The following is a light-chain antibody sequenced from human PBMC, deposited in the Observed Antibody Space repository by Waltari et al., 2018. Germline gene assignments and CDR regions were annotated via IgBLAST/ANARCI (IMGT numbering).Light chain of an antibody. J-gene: IGLJ2*01. Sequence: QSALTQPASVSGSPGQSITLSCTGPSSDVGGYNYVSWYQQHPGKAPKLMIYDVSKRPSGVSNRFSGSKSGNTASLTISGLQAEDEADYYCCSYAGSSTFVVFGGGTKLTVL. CDR2: DVS. CDR1: SSDVGGYNY. V-gene: IGLV2-23*02. CDR3: CSYAGSSTFVV.